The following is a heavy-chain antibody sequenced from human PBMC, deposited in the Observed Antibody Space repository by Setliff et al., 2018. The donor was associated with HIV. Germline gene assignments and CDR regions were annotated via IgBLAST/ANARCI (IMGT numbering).Heavy chain of an antibody. CDR3: ARIIYSGFDSGYYIDY. CDR2: IDWDGDK. J-gene: IGHJ4*02. Sequence: TLSLTCAVYGGSFSGYYWSWIRQPPGKALEWLARIDWDGDKQYNTSLKTRLTISKDTSKNQVVLTMTNMDPVDTATYYCARIIYSGFDSGYYIDYWGQGTLVTVSS. V-gene: IGHV2-70*11. CDR1: GGSFSGYY. D-gene: IGHD5-12*01.